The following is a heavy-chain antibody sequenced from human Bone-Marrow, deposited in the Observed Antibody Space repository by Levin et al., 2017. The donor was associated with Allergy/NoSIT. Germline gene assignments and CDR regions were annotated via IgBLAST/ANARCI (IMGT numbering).Heavy chain of an antibody. D-gene: IGHD6-13*01. V-gene: IGHV1-69*13. Sequence: SVKVSCKASGGTFNSYGISWVRQAPGQGLEWLGGSIPMFGTPNYAQKFQGRLTITADESSSTAYMEMSSLRSDDTAIYYCARLLSEHQLVDAFQYWGQGTLVTVSS. CDR3: ARLLSEHQLVDAFQY. CDR2: SIPMFGTP. CDR1: GGTFNSYG. J-gene: IGHJ4*02.